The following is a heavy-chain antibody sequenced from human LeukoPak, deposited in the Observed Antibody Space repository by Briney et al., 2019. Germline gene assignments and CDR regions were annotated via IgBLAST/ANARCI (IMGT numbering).Heavy chain of an antibody. V-gene: IGHV1-8*01. CDR1: GYTFTSYD. Sequence: APVKVSCKASGYTFTSYDINWVRQATGQGLEWMGWMNPNSGNTGYAQKFQGRVTMTRNTSISTAYMELSSLRSEDTAVYYCARDFWSGYWDYMDVWGKGTTVTVSS. CDR2: MNPNSGNT. D-gene: IGHD3-3*01. CDR3: ARDFWSGYWDYMDV. J-gene: IGHJ6*03.